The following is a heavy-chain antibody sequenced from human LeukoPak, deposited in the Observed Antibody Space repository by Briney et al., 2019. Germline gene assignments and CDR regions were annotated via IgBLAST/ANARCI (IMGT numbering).Heavy chain of an antibody. CDR3: ARGYRSSGWFKYYFDY. CDR2: INHSGST. J-gene: IGHJ4*02. D-gene: IGHD6-19*01. Sequence: SETLSLTCAVYGGSFSGYYWSWIRQPPGKGLEWIWEINHSGSTNYNPSLKSRVTISVDTSKNQFSLKLSSVTAADTAVYYCARGYRSSGWFKYYFDYWGQGTLVTVSS. V-gene: IGHV4-34*01. CDR1: GGSFSGYY.